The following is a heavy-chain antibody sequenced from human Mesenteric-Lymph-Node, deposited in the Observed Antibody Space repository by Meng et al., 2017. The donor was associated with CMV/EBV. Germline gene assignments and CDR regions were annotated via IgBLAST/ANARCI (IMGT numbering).Heavy chain of an antibody. J-gene: IGHJ4*02. CDR3: ARVGDFWSGYLDY. D-gene: IGHD3-3*01. Sequence: GESLKISCAASGFAFSTYWMLWVRHAPGKGLVWVSRINGDDSSTTYADSVEGRFTISRDNAKYTLYLQMNSLRAEDTAVYYCARVGDFWSGYLDYWGQGTLVTVSS. CDR2: INGDDSST. V-gene: IGHV3-74*01. CDR1: GFAFSTYW.